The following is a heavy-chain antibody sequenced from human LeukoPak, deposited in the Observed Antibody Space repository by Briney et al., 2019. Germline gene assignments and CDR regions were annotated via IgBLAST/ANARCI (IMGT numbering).Heavy chain of an antibody. CDR3: ASWDVDTAMAPTSC. D-gene: IGHD5-18*01. Sequence: SETLSLTCAVYGGSFSGYYWSWIRQPPGKGLEWIGEINHSGSTNYNPSLKSRVTISVDTSKNQFSLKLSSVTAADTAVYYCASWDVDTAMAPTSCWGQGTLVTVSS. V-gene: IGHV4-34*01. CDR1: GGSFSGYY. J-gene: IGHJ4*02. CDR2: INHSGST.